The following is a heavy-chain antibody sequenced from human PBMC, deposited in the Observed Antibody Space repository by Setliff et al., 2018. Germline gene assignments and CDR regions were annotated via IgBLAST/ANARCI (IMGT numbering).Heavy chain of an antibody. Sequence: GGSLRLSCAASGFSFSGSAVYWVRQASVKGLEWIGRIRGRTDNYATAYAASVRGRFTISRDNSKNTLYLQMNSLRAEDTAVYYCAKDMRDYNFWSGYYDRSNWVDPWGPGTQVTVSS. V-gene: IGHV3-73*01. D-gene: IGHD3-3*01. CDR1: GFSFSGSA. CDR2: IRGRTDNYAT. CDR3: AKDMRDYNFWSGYYDRSNWVDP. J-gene: IGHJ5*02.